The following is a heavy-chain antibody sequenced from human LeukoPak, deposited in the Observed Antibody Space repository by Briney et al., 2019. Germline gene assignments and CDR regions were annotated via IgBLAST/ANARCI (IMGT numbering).Heavy chain of an antibody. V-gene: IGHV1-2*02. D-gene: IGHD1-26*01. J-gene: IGHJ4*02. Sequence: ASVKFSCKASGYSLIDYYMYWVRQAPGQGLEWMGWINPHTGDKLYAQKFQGRVSMTRDTSINTAYMEVSRLTSDDTAVYYCARMGSAIDYWGQGTLVTVSS. CDR3: ARMGSAIDY. CDR1: GYSLIDYY. CDR2: INPHTGDK.